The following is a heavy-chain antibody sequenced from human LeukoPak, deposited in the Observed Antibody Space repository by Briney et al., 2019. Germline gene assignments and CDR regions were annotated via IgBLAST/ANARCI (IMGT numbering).Heavy chain of an antibody. D-gene: IGHD3-10*01. J-gene: IGHJ4*02. Sequence: GGSLRLSCAASGFTFSDYYMSWIRQAPGKGLEWVSYISSSGSTIYYADSVKGRFTISRDNAENSPYLQMNSLRAEDTAVYYCARVSHGSGSYYLHYWGQGTLVTVSS. V-gene: IGHV3-11*01. CDR2: ISSSGSTI. CDR3: ARVSHGSGSYYLHY. CDR1: GFTFSDYY.